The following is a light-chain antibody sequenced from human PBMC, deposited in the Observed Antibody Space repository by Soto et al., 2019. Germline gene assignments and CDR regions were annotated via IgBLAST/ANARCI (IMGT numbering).Light chain of an antibody. J-gene: IGKJ1*01. CDR2: WAS. Sequence: DIVMTQSPDSLAVSLGERATINCKSSQSVLYSSNNKNYLAWYQQKPGQPPKLLIYWASTRESGVPDRFSGSGSGTDFTLTISSLQAEDVAVYYCQQSYSTLWGFGQGTKVDIK. V-gene: IGKV4-1*01. CDR1: QSVLYSSNNKNY. CDR3: QQSYSTLWG.